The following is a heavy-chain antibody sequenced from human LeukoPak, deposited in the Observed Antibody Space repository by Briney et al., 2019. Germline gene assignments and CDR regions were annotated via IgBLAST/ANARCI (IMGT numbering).Heavy chain of an antibody. CDR2: IYYSGST. CDR3: ARTRTATTATFDI. D-gene: IGHD1-26*01. CDR1: GGSISSYY. J-gene: IGHJ3*02. V-gene: IGHV4-59*01. Sequence: PSETLSLTCTVSGGSISSYYWSWIRQPPGKGLEWIGYIYYSGSTNYNPSLKSRVTISVDTSKNQFSLKLSSVTAADTAVYYCARTRTATTATFDIWGQGTMVTVSS.